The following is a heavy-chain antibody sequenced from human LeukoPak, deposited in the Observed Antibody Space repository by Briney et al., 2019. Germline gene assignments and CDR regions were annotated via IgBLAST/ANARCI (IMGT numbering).Heavy chain of an antibody. CDR3: ARASGAGGYSSTSCYDFDY. J-gene: IGHJ4*02. CDR2: ISSSGSTI. Sequence: TGGSLRLSCAASGFTFSDYYMSWIRQAPGKGLEWVSYISSSGSTIYYADSVKGRFTISRDNAKNSLYLQMNSLRAEDTAVYYCARASGAGGYSSTSCYDFDYWGQGTLVTVSS. D-gene: IGHD2-2*01. CDR1: GFTFSDYY. V-gene: IGHV3-11*01.